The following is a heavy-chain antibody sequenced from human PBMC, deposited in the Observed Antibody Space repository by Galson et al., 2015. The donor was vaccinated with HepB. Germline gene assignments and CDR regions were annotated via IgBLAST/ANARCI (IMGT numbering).Heavy chain of an antibody. J-gene: IGHJ4*02. D-gene: IGHD6-13*01. CDR2: TYYRSKWFN. Sequence: CAISGDSVSSNSAAWNWIRQSPSRGLEWLGRTYYRSKWFNDYTVSVKSRITISVDTSKNQFSLKLSSVTAADTALYHCARHIRGSSWFDYWGQGTLVTVSS. V-gene: IGHV6-1*01. CDR3: ARHIRGSSWFDY. CDR1: GDSVSSNSAA.